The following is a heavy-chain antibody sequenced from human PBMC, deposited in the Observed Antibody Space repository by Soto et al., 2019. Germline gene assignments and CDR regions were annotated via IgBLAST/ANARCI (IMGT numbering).Heavy chain of an antibody. CDR1: GGSISSGGYY. CDR3: ARGIGLLWFAEFQRFDP. D-gene: IGHD3-10*01. Sequence: SETLSLTCTVSGGSISSGGYYWGWIRQHPGQGLEWIGYIYYNGSTYYNPSLKSRLTISVDTSKNQFSLKLSSLAAADTAVYFCARGIGLLWFAEFQRFDPWARGTLVTVSS. V-gene: IGHV4-31*03. J-gene: IGHJ5*02. CDR2: IYYNGST.